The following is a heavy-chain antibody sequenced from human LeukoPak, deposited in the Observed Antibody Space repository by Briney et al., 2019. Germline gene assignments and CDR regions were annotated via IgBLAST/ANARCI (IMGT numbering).Heavy chain of an antibody. CDR1: GGTFSSYA. CDR2: IIPILGIA. Sequence: ASVKVSCKASGGTFSSYAISWVRQAPGQGLEWMGRIIPILGIANYAQKFQGRVTITADKSTSTAYMELSSLRAEDTALYYCAKGGGYSYGHGIYFDYWGQGTLVTVSS. CDR3: AKGGGYSYGHGIYFDY. V-gene: IGHV1-69*04. D-gene: IGHD5-18*01. J-gene: IGHJ4*02.